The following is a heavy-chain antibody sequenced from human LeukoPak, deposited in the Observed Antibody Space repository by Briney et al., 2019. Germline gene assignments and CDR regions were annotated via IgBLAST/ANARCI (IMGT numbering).Heavy chain of an antibody. CDR2: ISYSGSTYT. CDR3: AREERRDDYKFDY. J-gene: IGHJ4*02. CDR1: GGSISSGDYY. D-gene: IGHD5-24*01. V-gene: IGHV4-30-4*08. Sequence: SQTLSLTCTVSGGSISSGDYYWSWIRQPPGKGLEWIRYISYSGSTYTYYNPSLKRRVTISVDTSKNQFSLKLSSVTAADVSVYACAREERRDDYKFDYWGQGTLVTVSS.